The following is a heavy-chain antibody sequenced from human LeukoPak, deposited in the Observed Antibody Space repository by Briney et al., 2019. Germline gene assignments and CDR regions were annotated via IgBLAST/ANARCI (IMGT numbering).Heavy chain of an antibody. D-gene: IGHD4-17*01. J-gene: IGHJ4*02. CDR3: ARVYGDYITY. CDR1: GVAIRSGHW. CDR2: IHQSGST. V-gene: IGHV4-4*02. Sequence: PSGTLSLTCDVSGVAIRSGHWWSWVRQIPGKGLEWIGEIHQSGSTNYHASLKSRVTIAVDTSKNQFSLRLHSVTAADTAVYYCARVYGDYITYWGQGTLLTVSS.